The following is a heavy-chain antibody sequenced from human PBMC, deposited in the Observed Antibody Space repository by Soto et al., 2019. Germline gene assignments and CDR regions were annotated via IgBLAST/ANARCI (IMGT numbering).Heavy chain of an antibody. J-gene: IGHJ6*02. CDR2: IYPADSDT. CDR3: ARRGYDYYSGMDV. Sequence: PGESLKISCKGSGYTFSTYWIAWVRQMPGEGLEWMGIIYPADSDTTYSPSFQGQVTISADKSISTAYLLWSSLKASDSAIYYCARRGYDYYSGMDVWGQGTTVTVSS. CDR1: GYTFSTYW. V-gene: IGHV5-51*01.